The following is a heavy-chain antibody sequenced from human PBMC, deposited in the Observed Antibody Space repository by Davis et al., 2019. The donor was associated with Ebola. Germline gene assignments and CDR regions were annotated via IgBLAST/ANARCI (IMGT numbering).Heavy chain of an antibody. J-gene: IGHJ3*01. V-gene: IGHV4-39*07. CDR3: ARGGLVPAALYL. Sequence: PSETLSLTCTVSGGSISSSSYYWGWIRQPPGKGLEWIGSINYSGSTYYNPSLKSRVTISVDTSKKQFSLRLSSVTAADSAVYYCARGGLVPAALYLWGQGTMVTVSS. D-gene: IGHD2-2*01. CDR2: INYSGST. CDR1: GGSISSSSYY.